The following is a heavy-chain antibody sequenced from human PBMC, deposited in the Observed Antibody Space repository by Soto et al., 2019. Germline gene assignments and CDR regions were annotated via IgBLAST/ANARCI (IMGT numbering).Heavy chain of an antibody. CDR3: AKDTATAITSYYFYGMDV. CDR1: GFIFSTYG. CDR2: ISYDGRNK. D-gene: IGHD5-12*01. Sequence: LRLSCEASGFIFSTYGMHWVRQAPGKGLEWVAVISYDGRNKYYADSVRGRFTISRDNSKNTLHLQMNSLRGEDTAVYYCAKDTATAITSYYFYGMDVWGQGTTVTVSS. J-gene: IGHJ6*02. V-gene: IGHV3-30*18.